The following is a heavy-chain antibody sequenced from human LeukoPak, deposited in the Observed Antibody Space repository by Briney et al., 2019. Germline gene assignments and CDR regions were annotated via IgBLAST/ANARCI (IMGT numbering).Heavy chain of an antibody. CDR1: GYTLTELS. CDR3: ATEIRFLTGLKVGWHAFDI. Sequence: ASVKVSCKVSGYTLTELSVHWVRQAPGKGLEWMGGFDPEDGETIYAQKFQGRVTMTEDTSTDTAYMELSSLRSEDTAVYYCATEIRFLTGLKVGWHAFDIWGQGTMVTVSS. J-gene: IGHJ3*02. D-gene: IGHD3-9*01. V-gene: IGHV1-24*01. CDR2: FDPEDGET.